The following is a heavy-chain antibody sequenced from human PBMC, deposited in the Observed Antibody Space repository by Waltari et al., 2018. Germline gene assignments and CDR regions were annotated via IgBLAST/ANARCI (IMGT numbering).Heavy chain of an antibody. Sequence: QVQLVQSGAEVKRPGSSVKVSCRASGGIFTNYAISWVRQAHGQGLEWMGGIIPIFGTANSAQKFQGRLTITSDESTSTAYMELSSLRPEDTAVYFCARDLGAMKVTSALEIWGQGTRVTVSS. CDR3: ARDLGAMKVTSALEI. CDR1: GGIFTNYA. D-gene: IGHD3-10*01. J-gene: IGHJ3*02. CDR2: IIPIFGTA. V-gene: IGHV1-69*05.